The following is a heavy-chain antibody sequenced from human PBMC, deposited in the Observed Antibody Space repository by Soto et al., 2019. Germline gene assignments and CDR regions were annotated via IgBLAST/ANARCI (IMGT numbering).Heavy chain of an antibody. CDR1: GGYFKSGRYS. Sequence: PSETLSLTCTVSGGYFKSGRYSWSCIREPPGKGLEWIGYVYPTGRTICNPSLKIRVSISMDTAKNQFSLNLDSVTASDSAVYFYGTSLAERDCIITGCYTRPLYRMDVWGQGTTVTASS. D-gene: IGHD2-2*02. V-gene: IGHV4-61*01. CDR3: GTSLAERDCIITGCYTRPLYRMDV. CDR2: VYPTGRT. J-gene: IGHJ6*02.